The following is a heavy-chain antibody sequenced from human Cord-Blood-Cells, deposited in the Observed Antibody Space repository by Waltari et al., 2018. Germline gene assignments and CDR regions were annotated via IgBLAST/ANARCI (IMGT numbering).Heavy chain of an antibody. CDR3: SRDTGYCGGDCYSAFDI. V-gene: IGHV1-69*01. Sequence: QVHLVQAGSEVKKPGSSVKVPCKDSGVTVSSHAISWLPQAPGQGLEWMGGIIPIFGTASYAQKFQGRVTITADESTSTAYMELSRLRSEDTAVYSCSRDTGYCGGDCYSAFDIWGQGTMVTVAS. J-gene: IGHJ3*02. CDR2: IIPIFGTA. CDR1: GVTVSSHA. D-gene: IGHD2-21*02.